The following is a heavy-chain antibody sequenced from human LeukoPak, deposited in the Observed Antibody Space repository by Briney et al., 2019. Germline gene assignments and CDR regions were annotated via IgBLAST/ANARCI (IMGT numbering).Heavy chain of an antibody. V-gene: IGHV1-69*04. D-gene: IGHD3-3*01. J-gene: IGHJ4*02. CDR3: ARGKGFVGHFDF. CDR1: GGAFSSNA. Sequence: GASVKVSCKASGGAFSSNAVSWVRQAPGQGLEWIGRIIPLLRTAEYAQKLQDRVTITADKSTSTAYMELSSLRSEDTAVYYCARGKGFVGHFDFWGQGTLVTVSS. CDR2: IIPLLRTA.